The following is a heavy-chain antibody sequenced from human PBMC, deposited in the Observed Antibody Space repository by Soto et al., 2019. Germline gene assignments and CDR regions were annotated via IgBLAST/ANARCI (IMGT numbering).Heavy chain of an antibody. V-gene: IGHV1-2*02. CDR3: ARDAYCSSTSCSPYYYYYYGMDV. D-gene: IGHD2-2*01. Sequence: GDSVKVSCKASGYTFTGYYMHWVRQAPGQGXEWMGWINPNSGGTNYAQKFQGRVTMTRDTSISTAYMELSRLRSDDTAVYYCARDAYCSSTSCSPYYYYYYGMDVWGQGTAVTVFS. CDR1: GYTFTGYY. CDR2: INPNSGGT. J-gene: IGHJ6*02.